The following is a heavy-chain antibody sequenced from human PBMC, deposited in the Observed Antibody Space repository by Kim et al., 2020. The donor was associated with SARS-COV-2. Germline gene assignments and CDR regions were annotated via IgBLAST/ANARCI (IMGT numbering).Heavy chain of an antibody. D-gene: IGHD3-9*01. CDR2: IYYSGSP. CDR3: ARAPVYFDYPGQDY. V-gene: IGHV4-31*03. CDR1: GDSVSSRTHY. J-gene: IGHJ4*02. Sequence: SETLSLTCSVSGDSVSSRTHYWSWIRQHPGKGLEWIGYIYYSGSPHYNSSLKSRITISLDTYKNEFSLRLNSVTAADTAIYYCARAPVYFDYPGQDYWGQGTLVTVPS.